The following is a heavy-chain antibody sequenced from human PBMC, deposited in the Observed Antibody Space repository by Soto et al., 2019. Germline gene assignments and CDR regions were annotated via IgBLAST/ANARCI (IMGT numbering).Heavy chain of an antibody. V-gene: IGHV4-59*01. CDR1: GGSMTNYY. Sequence: SETLSLTCTVSGGSMTNYYWSWIRQPPGKGLEWIGYTYYSGNTNYNPSLKSRVTISVDTSKNQFSLKLSSVTAADTAVYYCARDRRHNWFDHWGQGTLVTVS. CDR3: ARDRRHNWFDH. J-gene: IGHJ5*02. CDR2: TYYSGNT.